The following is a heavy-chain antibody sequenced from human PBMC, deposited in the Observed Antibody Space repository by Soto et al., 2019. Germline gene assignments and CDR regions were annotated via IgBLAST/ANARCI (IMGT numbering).Heavy chain of an antibody. V-gene: IGHV4-34*01. CDR2: INHSGST. CDR1: GGSFIGYY. J-gene: IGHJ5*02. CDR3: ASRSTITGTTSWFDP. Sequence: SETLSLTCAVYGGSFIGYYWSWIRQPPGKGLEWIGEINHSGSTNYNPSLKSRVTISVDTSKNQFSLKLSSVTAADTAVYYCASRSTITGTTSWFDPWGQGTLVTVSS. D-gene: IGHD1-7*01.